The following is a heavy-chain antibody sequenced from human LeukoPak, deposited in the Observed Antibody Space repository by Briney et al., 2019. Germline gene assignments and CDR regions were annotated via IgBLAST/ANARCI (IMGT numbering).Heavy chain of an antibody. V-gene: IGHV3-23*01. CDR1: GFTFSSYA. CDR3: TTDRKELENH. J-gene: IGHJ5*02. Sequence: GGSLRLSCAASGFTFSSYAMSWVRQAPGKGLEWVSAISGSGGSTYYAAPVKGRFTISRDDSENTLYLQMSSLKIEDTATYYCTTDRKELENHWGQGTLVTVSS. CDR2: ISGSGGST. D-gene: IGHD1-7*01.